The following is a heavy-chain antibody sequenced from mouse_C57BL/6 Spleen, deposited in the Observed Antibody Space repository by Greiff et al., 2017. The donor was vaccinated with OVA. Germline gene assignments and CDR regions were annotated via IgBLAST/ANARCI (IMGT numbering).Heavy chain of an antibody. CDR1: GYTFTDYY. J-gene: IGHJ4*01. V-gene: IGHV1-26*01. Sequence: EVQLQQSGPELVKPGASVKISCKASGYTFTDYYMNWVKQSHGKSLEWIGDINPNNGGTSYNQKFKGKATLTVDKSSSTAYMELRSLTSEDSAVYYCARREFTTVVHYAMDYWGQGTSVTVSS. D-gene: IGHD1-1*01. CDR3: ARREFTTVVHYAMDY. CDR2: INPNNGGT.